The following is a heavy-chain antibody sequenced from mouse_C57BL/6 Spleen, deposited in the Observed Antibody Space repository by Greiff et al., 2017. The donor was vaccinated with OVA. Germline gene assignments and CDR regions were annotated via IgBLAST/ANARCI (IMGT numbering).Heavy chain of an antibody. CDR3: TRGRGGVFDY. D-gene: IGHD3-3*01. V-gene: IGHV14-4*01. CDR1: GFNIKDDY. J-gene: IGHJ2*01. Sequence: EVQLQQSGAELVRPGASVKLSCTASGFNIKDDYMHWVKQRPEQGLEWIGWIDPENGDTEYASKFQGKATITADTSSNTAYLQLSSLTSEDTAVDYCTRGRGGVFDYWGQGTTLTVSS. CDR2: IDPENGDT.